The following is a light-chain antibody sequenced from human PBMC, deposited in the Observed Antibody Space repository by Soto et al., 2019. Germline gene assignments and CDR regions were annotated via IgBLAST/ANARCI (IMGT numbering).Light chain of an antibody. CDR2: DVS. Sequence: QSVLNQPASVSGSPGQSITISCTGTSSDVGGYNYVSWYQQHPGKAPKLIIYDVSNRPSGVSNRFSGSKSGNTASLTISGLQAEDDTDYYCSSYTSTSTYVFGTGTKLTV. J-gene: IGLJ1*01. CDR1: SSDVGGYNY. V-gene: IGLV2-14*03. CDR3: SSYTSTSTYV.